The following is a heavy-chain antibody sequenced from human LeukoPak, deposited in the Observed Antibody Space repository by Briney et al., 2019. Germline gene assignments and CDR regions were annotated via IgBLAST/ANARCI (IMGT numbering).Heavy chain of an antibody. CDR1: GGSISSGDYY. D-gene: IGHD5-18*01. CDR3: ARVDTGPDLGYYYYYGMDV. CDR2: IYYSGST. V-gene: IGHV4-30-4*01. Sequence: PSQTLSLTCTVSGGSISSGDYYWSWIRQPAGKGLEWIGYIYYSGSTYYNPSLKSRVTISVDTSKNQFSLKLSSVTAADTAVYYCARVDTGPDLGYYYYYGMDVWGQGTTVTVSS. J-gene: IGHJ6*02.